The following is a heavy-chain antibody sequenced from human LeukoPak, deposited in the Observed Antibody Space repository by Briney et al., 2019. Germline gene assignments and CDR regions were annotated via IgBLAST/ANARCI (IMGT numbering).Heavy chain of an antibody. V-gene: IGHV3-23*01. CDR3: VKDLDGAGYFDASDI. CDR1: GFTFSNYA. Sequence: PGASLRLSCAASGFTFSNYAMNWVRQAPGKGLQWVSGYSGRRSTTYYADSVQGRFIISRDDSKKMLYLQMNSLRVDDTAIYYCVKDLDGAGYFDASDIWGQGTIVTVSS. D-gene: IGHD4/OR15-4a*01. J-gene: IGHJ3*02. CDR2: YSGRRSTT.